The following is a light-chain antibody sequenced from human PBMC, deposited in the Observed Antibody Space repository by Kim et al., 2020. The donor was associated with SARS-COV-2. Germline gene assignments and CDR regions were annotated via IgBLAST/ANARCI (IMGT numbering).Light chain of an antibody. CDR2: GNS. Sequence: KVTITCAGSSSNNGAGYDVHWYQQLPGTAPKLLIYGNSNRPSWVPYRFSGSKSGTSASLPITGLQAEDEADYYCQSYDSSLSGWVFGGGTQLTVL. CDR1: SSNNGAGYD. J-gene: IGLJ3*02. V-gene: IGLV1-40*01. CDR3: QSYDSSLSGWV.